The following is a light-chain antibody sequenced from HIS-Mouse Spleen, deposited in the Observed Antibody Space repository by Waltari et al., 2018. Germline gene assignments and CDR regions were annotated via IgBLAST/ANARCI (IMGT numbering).Light chain of an antibody. J-gene: IGLJ2*01. V-gene: IGLV2-11*01. Sequence: QSALTQPRSVSGSPGQSVTISCTGTSSHVGAYNYVSWYQQHPGKAPKLMIYDVSKRPSGVPDRFSGSKSGNTASLTISGLQAEDEADYYCCSYAGSYTLVFGGGTKLTVL. CDR1: SSHVGAYNY. CDR3: CSYAGSYTLV. CDR2: DVS.